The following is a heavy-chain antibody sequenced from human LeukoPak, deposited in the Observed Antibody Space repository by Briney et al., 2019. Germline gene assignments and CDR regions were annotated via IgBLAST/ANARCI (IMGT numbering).Heavy chain of an antibody. D-gene: IGHD2-2*01. J-gene: IGHJ4*02. V-gene: IGHV4-38-2*01. CDR1: GFSISSGYF. Sequence: SETLSLTCAVSGFSISSGYFWAWIRPSPGKGLEWIGSISHSGITYYNPSLKSRITISVDTSKNQFSLRQSSVTAADTAVYYCARRISTRRGETCSSTSCYFDYWGQGTLVTVSS. CDR3: ARRISTRRGETCSSTSCYFDY. CDR2: ISHSGIT.